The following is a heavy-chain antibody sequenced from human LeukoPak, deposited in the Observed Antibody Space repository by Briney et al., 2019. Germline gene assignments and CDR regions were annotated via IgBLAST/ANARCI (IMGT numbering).Heavy chain of an antibody. CDR3: AKEMVRGVINVNYYYGMDV. J-gene: IGHJ6*02. V-gene: IGHV3-23*01. D-gene: IGHD3-10*01. CDR2: ISGSGGST. Sequence: GGSLRLSCVASGFTFDRFWMSWVRQAPGKGLEWVSAISGSGGSTYYADSVKGRFTISRDNSKNTLYLQMNSLRAEDTAVYYCAKEMVRGVINVNYYYGMDVWGQGTTVTVSS. CDR1: GFTFDRFW.